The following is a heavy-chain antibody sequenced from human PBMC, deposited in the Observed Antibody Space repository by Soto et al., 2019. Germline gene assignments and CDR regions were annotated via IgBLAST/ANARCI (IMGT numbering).Heavy chain of an antibody. J-gene: IGHJ4*02. Sequence: ASVKVSCTASGYTFTGYYMHWVRQAPGQGLEWMGWINPNNGDTNYAQKFQGRVTMTRDTSTSTAYMELSSLTFDDTAVYYCARHSGYDYVFDYWGQGTLVTVSS. CDR3: ARHSGYDYVFDY. D-gene: IGHD5-12*01. CDR1: GYTFTGYY. CDR2: INPNNGDT. V-gene: IGHV1-2*02.